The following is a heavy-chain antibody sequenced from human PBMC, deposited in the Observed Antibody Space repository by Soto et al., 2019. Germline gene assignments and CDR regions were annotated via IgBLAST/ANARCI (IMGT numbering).Heavy chain of an antibody. CDR1: GYTFTGYY. CDR3: ASRATGYVWGSYLVSEWFDP. CDR2: INPNSGGT. D-gene: IGHD3-16*02. Sequence: QVQLVQSGAEVKKPGASVKVSCKASGYTFTGYYMHWVRQAPGQGLEWMGWINPNSGGTNYAQKFQGRVTITRDTSISAAYMELSRLRSDDTAVYYCASRATGYVWGSYLVSEWFDPWGQGTLVTVSS. J-gene: IGHJ5*02. V-gene: IGHV1-2*02.